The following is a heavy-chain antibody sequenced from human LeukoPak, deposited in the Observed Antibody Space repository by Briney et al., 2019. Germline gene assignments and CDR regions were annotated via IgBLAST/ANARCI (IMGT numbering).Heavy chain of an antibody. CDR1: GYTFTGYY. CDR2: INPNSGGT. Sequence: ASVKVSCKASGYTFTGYYMHWVRQAPGQGLEWMGWINPNSGGTNYAQKFQGRVTMTRDTSISTAYMELSRLRSDDTAVYYCARDSPYGSSWYTPPGMDVWGQGTTVTVSS. V-gene: IGHV1-2*02. CDR3: ARDSPYGSSWYTPPGMDV. J-gene: IGHJ6*02. D-gene: IGHD6-13*01.